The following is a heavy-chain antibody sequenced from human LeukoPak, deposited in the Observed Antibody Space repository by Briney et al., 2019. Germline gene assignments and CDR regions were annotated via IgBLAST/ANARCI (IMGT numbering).Heavy chain of an antibody. V-gene: IGHV3-7*01. D-gene: IGHD3-3*01. CDR1: GFTFSSYW. Sequence: PGGSLRLSCAASGFTFSSYWMSWVRQAPGKGLEWVANIKQDGSEKYYVDSVKGRFTISRDNAKNSLYLQMNSLRAEDTAVYYCARKEYYDFWSGRGALDYWGQGTLVTVSS. CDR2: IKQDGSEK. J-gene: IGHJ4*02. CDR3: ARKEYYDFWSGRGALDY.